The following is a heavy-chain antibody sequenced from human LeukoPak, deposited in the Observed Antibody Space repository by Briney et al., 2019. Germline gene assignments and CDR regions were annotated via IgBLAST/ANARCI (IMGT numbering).Heavy chain of an antibody. J-gene: IGHJ4*02. D-gene: IGHD4-17*01. V-gene: IGHV3-23*01. Sequence: GGSLRLSCAASGFTFSSYGMSWVRQAPGKGLEWVSAISGSGGSTYYADSVKGRFTISRDNSKNTLYLQMNSLRAEDTAVYYCAKDRGYGDDNFDYWGQGTLVTVSS. CDR3: AKDRGYGDDNFDY. CDR2: ISGSGGST. CDR1: GFTFSSYG.